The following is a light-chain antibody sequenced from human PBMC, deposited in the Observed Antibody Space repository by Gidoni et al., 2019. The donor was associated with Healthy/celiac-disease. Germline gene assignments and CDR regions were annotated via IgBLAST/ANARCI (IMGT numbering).Light chain of an antibody. CDR1: ALPKKY. Sequence: SYQLTQPPSVSVSPGQTARITSSGDALPKKYAYWYQQKSGPAPVLVIYEDRKRPSGIPERFSGSSSGTMATLTISGAQAEDEADYYCYSTDSSGNHGVFGGGTKLTVL. J-gene: IGLJ3*02. CDR2: EDR. V-gene: IGLV3-10*01. CDR3: YSTDSSGNHGV.